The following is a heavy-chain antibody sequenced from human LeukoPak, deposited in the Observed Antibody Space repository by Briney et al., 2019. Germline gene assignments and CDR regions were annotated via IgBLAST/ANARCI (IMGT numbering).Heavy chain of an antibody. V-gene: IGHV4-30-2*01. CDR3: AREVIATSGPDY. D-gene: IGHD6-13*01. CDR1: GFTFSSYA. J-gene: IGHJ4*02. CDR2: IYQSGST. Sequence: LRLSCAASGFTFSSYAMSWVRQAPGKGLEWIGYIYQSGSTYYTPSLRSRVTMSVDRSKNQFSLKVRSVTAADTAIYYCAREVIATSGPDYWGQGTLVIVSS.